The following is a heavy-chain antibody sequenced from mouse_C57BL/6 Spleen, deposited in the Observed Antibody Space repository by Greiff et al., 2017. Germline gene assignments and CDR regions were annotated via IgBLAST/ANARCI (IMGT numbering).Heavy chain of an antibody. CDR2: IHPNSGST. CDR3: ARVFPSIYYYGSSYTWYFDV. V-gene: IGHV1-64*01. D-gene: IGHD1-1*01. Sequence: VQLQQPGAELVKPGASVKLSCKASGYTFTSYWMHWVKQRPGQGLEWIGMIHPNSGSTNYNEKFKSKATLTVDKSSSTAYMQLSSLTSEDSAVYYCARVFPSIYYYGSSYTWYFDVWGTGTTVTVSS. CDR1: GYTFTSYW. J-gene: IGHJ1*03.